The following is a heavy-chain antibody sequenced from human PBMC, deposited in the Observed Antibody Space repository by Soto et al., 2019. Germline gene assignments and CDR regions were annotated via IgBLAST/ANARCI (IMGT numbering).Heavy chain of an antibody. J-gene: IGHJ3*02. D-gene: IGHD2-15*01. CDR2: ISAYNGNT. CDR1: GYTFTSYG. Sequence: ASVKVSCKASGYTFTSYGISWVRQAPGQGLEWMGWISAYNGNTNYAQKLQGRVTMTTDTSTSTAYMEPRSLRSDDTAVYYCARDHSDIVVVVAATLPPLDAFDIWGQGTMVTVSS. V-gene: IGHV1-18*01. CDR3: ARDHSDIVVVVAATLPPLDAFDI.